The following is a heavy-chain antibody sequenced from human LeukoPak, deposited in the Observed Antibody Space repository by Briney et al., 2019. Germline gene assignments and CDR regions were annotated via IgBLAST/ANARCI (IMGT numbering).Heavy chain of an antibody. Sequence: SETLSLTCTVSGGSISSSNYYWGWIRQPPGKGLEWIGTIYYSGSTYYNSSLKSRVTISVDTSKNHSSLKVSSVTATDTAMYYCARHGALCTGGSCTRFDPWGQGTLVTVSS. D-gene: IGHD2-15*01. CDR2: IYYSGST. CDR3: ARHGALCTGGSCTRFDP. CDR1: GGSISSSNYY. J-gene: IGHJ5*02. V-gene: IGHV4-39*01.